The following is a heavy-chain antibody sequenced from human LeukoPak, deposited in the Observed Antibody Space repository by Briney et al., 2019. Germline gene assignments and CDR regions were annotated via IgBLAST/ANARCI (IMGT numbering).Heavy chain of an antibody. CDR3: ARDQQWLDTEGGFDY. CDR1: GFTFSRYS. J-gene: IGHJ4*02. D-gene: IGHD6-19*01. Sequence: GGSLRLSCAASGFTFSRYSMHWVRQAPGKGLEWVSSISTTNSYIYYADSVKGRFALSRDNAKNSLYLQMNSLRAEDTAIYYCARDQQWLDTEGGFDYWGQGTLVAVSS. V-gene: IGHV3-21*01. CDR2: ISTTNSYI.